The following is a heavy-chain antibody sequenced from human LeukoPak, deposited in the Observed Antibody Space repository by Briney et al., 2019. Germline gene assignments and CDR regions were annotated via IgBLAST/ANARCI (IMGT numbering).Heavy chain of an antibody. CDR3: AREPKYYYDSAHDAFDI. CDR1: GYTFTSYG. J-gene: IGHJ3*02. V-gene: IGHV1-18*01. CDR2: ITPYNGNT. Sequence: ASVKVSCTASGYTFTSYGVSWVRQAPGQGLEWMGWITPYNGNTNYAQKLQGRVTLTTDTSTSTAYMELRSLRSDDTAVYYCAREPKYYYDSAHDAFDIWGQGTMVTVSS. D-gene: IGHD3-22*01.